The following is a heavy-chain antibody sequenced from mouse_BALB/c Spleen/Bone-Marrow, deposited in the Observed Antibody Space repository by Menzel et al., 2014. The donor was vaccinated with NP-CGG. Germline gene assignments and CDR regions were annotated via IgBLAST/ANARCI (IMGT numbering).Heavy chain of an antibody. CDR2: IDPENGDT. CDR1: GFNIKDYY. J-gene: IGHJ3*01. CDR3: NGGYYEAWFAY. Sequence: EVKLVESGAELVRTGASVKLSCTASGFNIKDYYMHWVKQRPEQGLEWIGWIDPENGDTEYAPKFQGKATMTADTSSNTAYLQLSSLTSEDTAVYYCNGGYYEAWFAYFGQATLVTVST. V-gene: IGHV14-4*02. D-gene: IGHD2-3*01.